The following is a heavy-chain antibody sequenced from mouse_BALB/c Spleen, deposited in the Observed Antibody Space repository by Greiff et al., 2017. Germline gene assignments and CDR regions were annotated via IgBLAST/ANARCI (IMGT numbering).Heavy chain of an antibody. CDR2: IDPENGNT. Sequence: EVQLQQSGAELVRPGALVKLSCKASGFNIKDYYMHWVKQRPEQGLEWIGWIDPENGNTIYDPKFQGKASITADTSSNTAYLQLSSLTSEDTAVYYCARRGYPYAMDYWGQGTSVTVSS. J-gene: IGHJ4*01. D-gene: IGHD2-2*01. CDR3: ARRGYPYAMDY. V-gene: IGHV14-1*02. CDR1: GFNIKDYY.